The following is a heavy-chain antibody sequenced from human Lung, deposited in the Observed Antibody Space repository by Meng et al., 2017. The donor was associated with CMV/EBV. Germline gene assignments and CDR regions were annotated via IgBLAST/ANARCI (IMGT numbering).Heavy chain of an antibody. V-gene: IGHV3-11*01. CDR2: ISSSGSTI. Sequence: SCAASGFTFSDYYMSWIRQAPGKGLEWVSYISSSGSTIYYADSVKGRFTISRDNAKNSLYLQMNSLRAEDTAVYYCARARRVAGDYFDYLGQGPLVTVSS. CDR1: GFTFSDYY. J-gene: IGHJ4*02. D-gene: IGHD3-3*01. CDR3: ARARRVAGDYFDY.